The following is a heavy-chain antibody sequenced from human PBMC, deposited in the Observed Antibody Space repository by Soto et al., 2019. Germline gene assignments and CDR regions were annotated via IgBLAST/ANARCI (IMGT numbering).Heavy chain of an antibody. CDR1: GYTFSTYS. J-gene: IGHJ6*02. CDR3: ARGKGMEENYYYYGMDI. CDR2: INGATGQT. Sequence: GASVKVSCKASGYTFSTYSMHWVRQAPGHSLEWMGWINGATGQTRSSQRFQDRVTITRDTSASTAYMELSGLRSGDTAVYYCARGKGMEENYYYYGMDIWGQGTTVTVYS. V-gene: IGHV1-3*01. D-gene: IGHD1-1*01.